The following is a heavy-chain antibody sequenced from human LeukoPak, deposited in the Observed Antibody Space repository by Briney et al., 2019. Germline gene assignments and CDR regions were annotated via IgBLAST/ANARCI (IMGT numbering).Heavy chain of an antibody. CDR3: ARALPNLGYCSGGSCYYFYGMDV. CDR1: GGSISSDSYY. V-gene: IGHV4-61*02. D-gene: IGHD2-15*01. J-gene: IGHJ6*02. CDR2: IYTSGST. Sequence: PSETLSLTCTVSGGSISSDSYYWSWIRQPAGKGLEWIGRIYTSGSTNYNPSLKSRVTISVDTSKNQFSLRLSSVTAADTAVYYCARALPNLGYCSGGSCYYFYGMDVWGQGTTVTVSS.